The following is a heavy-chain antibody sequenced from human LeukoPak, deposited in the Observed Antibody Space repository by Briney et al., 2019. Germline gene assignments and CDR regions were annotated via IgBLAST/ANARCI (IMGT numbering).Heavy chain of an antibody. V-gene: IGHV4-39*01. CDR2: IYYSGST. CDR1: GGSISSSSYY. CDR3: ARRVQPWHYFDY. D-gene: IGHD3-10*01. Sequence: SETLSLTCTVSGGSISSSSYYWGWIRQPPGKGLEWIGSIYYSGSTYYNPSLKSRVTISVDTSKNQFSLKLSSVTAADTAVYYCARRVQPWHYFDYWGQGTLVTVSS. J-gene: IGHJ4*02.